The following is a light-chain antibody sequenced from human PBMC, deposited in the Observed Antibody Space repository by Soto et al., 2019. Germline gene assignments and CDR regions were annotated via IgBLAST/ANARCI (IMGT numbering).Light chain of an antibody. CDR3: QQRGDWPPIT. CDR2: ATS. V-gene: IGKV3D-20*02. CDR1: QTVNSDY. J-gene: IGKJ5*01. Sequence: EIVLTQSPGTLSLSPGETATLSCRASQTVNSDYLAWFQQRPGQAPRLLIFATSRRATDIPDRFSGSGSGTDFTLAIRRLEPEDFAVYYCQQRGDWPPITFGQGTRLEI.